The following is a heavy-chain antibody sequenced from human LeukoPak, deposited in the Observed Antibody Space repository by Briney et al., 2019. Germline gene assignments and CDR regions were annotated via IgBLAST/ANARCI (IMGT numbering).Heavy chain of an antibody. CDR2: ISYDGSNK. V-gene: IGHV3-30*18. CDR3: AKEKGYSSSWSDY. CDR1: GFTFSSYG. D-gene: IGHD6-13*01. Sequence: GGSLRLSCAASGFTFSSYGMHWVRQAPGKGLEWVAVISYDGSNKYYADSVKGRFTISRDNSKNTLYLQMNSLRAEDTAVYYCAKEKGYSSSWSDYWGQGTLVTVSS. J-gene: IGHJ4*02.